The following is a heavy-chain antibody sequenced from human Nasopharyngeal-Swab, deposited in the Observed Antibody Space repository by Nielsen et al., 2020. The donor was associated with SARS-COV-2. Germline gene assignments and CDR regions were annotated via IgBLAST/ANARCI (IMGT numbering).Heavy chain of an antibody. V-gene: IGHV3-30*18. CDR2: VSHDGTDK. CDR1: EFTFSDYA. CDR3: AKDGGLTTVTMTHYYYYYMDV. D-gene: IGHD4-11*01. J-gene: IGHJ6*03. Sequence: GASLKISCSAFEFTFSDYAMHWVRQAPGKVLEWETAVSHDGTDKNYADSVRGRFTISRDNSQNTLFLEMTSLRAEDTAVYFCAKDGGLTTVTMTHYYYYYMDVWGKGTTVTVSS.